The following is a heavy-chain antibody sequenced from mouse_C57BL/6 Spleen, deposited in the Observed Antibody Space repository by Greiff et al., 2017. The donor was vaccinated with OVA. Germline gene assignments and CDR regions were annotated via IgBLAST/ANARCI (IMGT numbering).Heavy chain of an antibody. Sequence: EVKLVESGGGLVKPGGSLKLSCAASGFTFSSYAMSWVRQTPEKRLEWVATISDGGSYTYYPDNVKGRFTISRDNAKNNLYLQMSHLKSEDTAMYYCAREEAEPGSWFAYWGQGTLVTVSA. V-gene: IGHV5-4*01. CDR3: AREEAEPGSWFAY. J-gene: IGHJ3*01. D-gene: IGHD4-1*01. CDR1: GFTFSSYA. CDR2: ISDGGSYT.